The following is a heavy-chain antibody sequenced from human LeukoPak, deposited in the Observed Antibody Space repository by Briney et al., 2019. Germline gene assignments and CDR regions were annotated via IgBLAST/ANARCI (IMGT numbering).Heavy chain of an antibody. CDR3: AKSLFTSAAGSGRASDI. Sequence: GGSLRLSCAVSGFIFKDFPMTWVRQAPGKGLEWLSGISAGGDLTFHADSLKGRFTISRDNYKNTLYLQMDSLRAEDTAVYYCAKSLFTSAAGSGRASDIWGQGTMVTVSS. CDR2: ISAGGDLT. V-gene: IGHV3-23*01. D-gene: IGHD3-10*01. J-gene: IGHJ3*02. CDR1: GFIFKDFP.